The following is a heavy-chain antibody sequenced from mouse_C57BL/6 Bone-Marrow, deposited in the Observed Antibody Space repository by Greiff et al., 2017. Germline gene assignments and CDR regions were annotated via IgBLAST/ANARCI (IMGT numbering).Heavy chain of an antibody. D-gene: IGHD1-1*01. CDR2: IYPRSGNT. CDR1: GYTFTSYG. J-gene: IGHJ1*03. V-gene: IGHV1-81*01. Sequence: VQLQQSGAELARPGASVKLSCKASGYTFTSYGISWVKQRTGQGLEWIGEIYPRSGNTYYNEKFKGKATLTADKSSSTAYMELRSLTSEDSAVYCGARGLYYGSNYWCFDVWGTGTTVTVAS. CDR3: ARGLYYGSNYWCFDV.